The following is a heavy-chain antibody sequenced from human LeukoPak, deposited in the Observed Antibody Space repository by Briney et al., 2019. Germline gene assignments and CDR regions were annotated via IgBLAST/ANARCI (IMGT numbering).Heavy chain of an antibody. V-gene: IGHV4-39*01. J-gene: IGHJ6*02. D-gene: IGHD2-2*01. CDR3: ARQRCSSTSCYWYYYYGMDV. Sequence: ASETLSLTCTVSGGSIYNSNYYWGWIRQPPGKGLEWIGSAYYSGTTDYNVVLKSRVTISVDTSKNQFSLKLSSVTAADTAVYYCARQRCSSTSCYWYYYYGMDVWGQGTTVTVSS. CDR1: GGSIYNSNYY. CDR2: AYYSGTT.